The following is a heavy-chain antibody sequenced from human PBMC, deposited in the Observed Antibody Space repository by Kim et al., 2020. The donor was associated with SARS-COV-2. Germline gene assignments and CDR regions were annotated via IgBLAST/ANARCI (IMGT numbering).Heavy chain of an antibody. CDR3: ARLRLFTGARSYFWDY. CDR1: GFAFGNFG. Sequence: GGSLRLSCVASGFAFGNFGMSWVRQVPGKGLQWVSHINWNGNATSYADSVTGQFTISRASADNSLFLQLHILRPENTAFYDCARLRLFTGARSYFWDYWG. D-gene: IGHD3-10*01. CDR2: INWNGNAT. J-gene: IGHJ4*01. V-gene: IGHV3-20*01.